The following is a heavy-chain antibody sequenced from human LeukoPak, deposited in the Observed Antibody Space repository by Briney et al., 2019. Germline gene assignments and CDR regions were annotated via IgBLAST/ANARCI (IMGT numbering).Heavy chain of an antibody. CDR3: ARDNADGYNHYFDY. D-gene: IGHD5-24*01. Sequence: PSETLSLTCTVSGYSISSGYYWGWIRQPPGKGLEWIGSIYHSGSTYYNPSIKSRVTISVDTSKNQFSLKLSSVTAADTAVYYCARDNADGYNHYFDYWGQGTLVTVSS. V-gene: IGHV4-38-2*02. CDR2: IYHSGST. J-gene: IGHJ4*02. CDR1: GYSISSGYY.